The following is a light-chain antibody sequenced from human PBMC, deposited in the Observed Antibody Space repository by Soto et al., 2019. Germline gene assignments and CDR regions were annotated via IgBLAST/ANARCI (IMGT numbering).Light chain of an antibody. CDR1: QSISSW. Sequence: IRMTKSRSTLSAATRVNVAVTFRASQSISSWLAWYQQKPGKAPKLLIYDASSLESGVPSRFSGSGSGTEFDLGLRCLQPDGIALSNSQPYTTYSPFAEGTKVDIK. CDR2: DAS. CDR3: QPYTTYSP. J-gene: IGKJ1*01. V-gene: IGKV1-5*01.